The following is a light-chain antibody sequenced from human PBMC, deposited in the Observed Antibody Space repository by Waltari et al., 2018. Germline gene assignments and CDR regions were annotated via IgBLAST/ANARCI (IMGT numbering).Light chain of an antibody. V-gene: IGKV2-30*02. CDR2: KVS. J-gene: IGKJ2*01. CDR3: MRGTHWPYT. Sequence: DVVMTQSPLSLPVTLGQPASISCRSSQSLIHSDGNTYLNWFQQRPGQSPRRLIYKVSNRDSGVPDRFSGSGSGTDFTLQISRVEAEDVGVYYCMRGTHWPYTFGQGTKLEI. CDR1: QSLIHSDGNTY.